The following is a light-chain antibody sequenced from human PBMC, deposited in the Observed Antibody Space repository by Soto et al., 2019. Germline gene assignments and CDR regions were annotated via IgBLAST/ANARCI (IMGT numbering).Light chain of an antibody. CDR1: QSLVDSDGYTY. CDR2: KVS. CDR3: TQGTQFPHT. V-gene: IGKV2-24*01. Sequence: DIVLTQTPLSSPVTLGQPASISCRSSQSLVDSDGYTYLSWLHQRPGQPPSLLIYKVSSRFPGVPDRVSGSGAVTDFTLKISRVEAEDVGVYYCTQGTQFPHTFGQGTKLEIK. J-gene: IGKJ2*01.